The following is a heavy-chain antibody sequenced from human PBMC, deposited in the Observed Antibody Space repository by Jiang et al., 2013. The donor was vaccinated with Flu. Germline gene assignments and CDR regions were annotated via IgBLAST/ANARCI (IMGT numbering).Heavy chain of an antibody. CDR1: GYTFTSYT. Sequence: GSELKKPGASVKVSCKASGYTFTSYTMNWVRQAPGQGLEWMGWINTNTGNPTYAQGFTGRFVFSLDTSVSTAYLQISSLKAEDTAVYYCARASSISYDFWSPDIPDDYYYYGMDVWGQGTTVTVSS. J-gene: IGHJ6*02. V-gene: IGHV7-4-1*02. D-gene: IGHD3-3*01. CDR2: INTNTGNP. CDR3: ARASSISYDFWSPDIPDDYYYYGMDV.